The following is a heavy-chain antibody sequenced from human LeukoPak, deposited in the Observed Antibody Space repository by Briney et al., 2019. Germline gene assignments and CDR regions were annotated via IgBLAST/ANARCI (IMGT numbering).Heavy chain of an antibody. Sequence: PSETLSLTCTVSGGSISSYYWSWIRQPPGKGLEWIAYIYYSGNTNYNPSLKSRVTISVDTSKNQFSLKLTSVTAADTAVYYCARVVTTGSYFDYWGQGTLVTVSS. CDR2: IYYSGNT. V-gene: IGHV4-59*01. D-gene: IGHD4-17*01. J-gene: IGHJ4*02. CDR1: GGSISSYY. CDR3: ARVVTTGSYFDY.